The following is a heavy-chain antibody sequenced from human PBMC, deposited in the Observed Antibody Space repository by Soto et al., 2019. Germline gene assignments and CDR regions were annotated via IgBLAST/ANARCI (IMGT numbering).Heavy chain of an antibody. CDR3: ARSYVGLIYFRAGFDH. CDR2: IYHSGST. V-gene: IGHV4-4*02. J-gene: IGHJ4*02. D-gene: IGHD3-9*01. CDR1: GGSISSNNG. Sequence: QVQLQESGPGLVKPSGTLSLICAVSGGSISSNNGWSWVRQPPGKGLEWIGEIYHSGSTNYNPSLKSRVTIAVDKSKNQFSLQLTSVTAADTAVYYCARSYVGLIYFRAGFDHWGQGTLVTVSS.